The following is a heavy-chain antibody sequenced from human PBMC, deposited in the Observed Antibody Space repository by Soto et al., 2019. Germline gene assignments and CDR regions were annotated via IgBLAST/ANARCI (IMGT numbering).Heavy chain of an antibody. Sequence: SVKVSCKASGGTFSSYTISWVRQAPGQGLEWMGRIIPILGIANYAQKFQGRVTITADKSTSTAYMELSSLRSEDTAVYYCASCSSTSCYLSDAFDIWGQGTMVTVSS. CDR2: IIPILGIA. D-gene: IGHD2-2*01. CDR3: ASCSSTSCYLSDAFDI. CDR1: GGTFSSYT. J-gene: IGHJ3*02. V-gene: IGHV1-69*02.